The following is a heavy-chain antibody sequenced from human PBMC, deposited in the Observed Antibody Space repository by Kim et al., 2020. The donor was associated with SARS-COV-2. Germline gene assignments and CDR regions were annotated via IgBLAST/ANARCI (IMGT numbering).Heavy chain of an antibody. J-gene: IGHJ6*02. V-gene: IGHV1-69*13. CDR2: IIPIFGTA. CDR3: AREKYDILTGFSYYYGMDV. CDR1: GGTFSSYA. D-gene: IGHD3-9*01. Sequence: SVKVSCKASGGTFSSYAISWVRQAPGQGLEWMGGIIPIFGTANYAQKFQGRVTITADESTSTAYMELSSLRSEDTAVYYCAREKYDILTGFSYYYGMDVWGQGTTVTVSS.